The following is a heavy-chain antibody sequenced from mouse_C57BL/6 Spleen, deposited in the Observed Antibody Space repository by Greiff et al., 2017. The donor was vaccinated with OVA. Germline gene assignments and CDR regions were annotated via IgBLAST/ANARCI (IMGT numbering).Heavy chain of an antibody. Sequence: QVQLQQSGAELVRPGTSVKMSCKASGYTFTNYWIGWAKQRPGHGLEWIGDIYPGGGYTNYNEKFKGKATLTADKSSSTAYMQFSSLTSEDSAIYYCASYYSDYFDYWGQGTTLTVSS. D-gene: IGHD2-12*01. J-gene: IGHJ2*01. CDR1: GYTFTNYW. V-gene: IGHV1-63*01. CDR2: IYPGGGYT. CDR3: ASYYSDYFDY.